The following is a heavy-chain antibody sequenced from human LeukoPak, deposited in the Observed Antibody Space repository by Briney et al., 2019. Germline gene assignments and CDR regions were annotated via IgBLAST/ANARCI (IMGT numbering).Heavy chain of an antibody. CDR2: ISAYNGNT. D-gene: IGHD2-2*01. V-gene: IGHV1-18*01. CDR1: GYTFTSYG. CDR3: ARGGSHIVVVPAATPFDY. J-gene: IGHJ4*02. Sequence: ASVKVSCKASGYTFTSYGISWVRQAPGQGLEWMGWISAYNGNTNYAQKLQGRVTMTRDTSISTAYMELSRLRSDDTAVYYCARGGSHIVVVPAATPFDYWGQGTLVTVSS.